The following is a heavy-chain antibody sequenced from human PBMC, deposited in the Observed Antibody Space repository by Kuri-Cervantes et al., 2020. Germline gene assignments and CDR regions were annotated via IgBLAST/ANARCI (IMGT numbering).Heavy chain of an antibody. CDR1: GFTFSSYW. V-gene: IGHV3-7*01. CDR3: ARPTAGSRYCSGGSCRRYYYYYYGMDV. Sequence: GESLKISCAASGFTFSSYWMSWVRQAPGKGLEWVANIKQDGSEKYYVDSVKGRFTISRDNAKNSLYLQMNSLRAEDTAVYYCARPTAGSRYCSGGSCRRYYYYYYGMDVWGQGTTVTVSS. CDR2: IKQDGSEK. D-gene: IGHD2-15*01. J-gene: IGHJ6*02.